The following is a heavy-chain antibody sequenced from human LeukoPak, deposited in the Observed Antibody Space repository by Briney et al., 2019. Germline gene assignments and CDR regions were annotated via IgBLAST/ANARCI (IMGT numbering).Heavy chain of an antibody. J-gene: IGHJ3*02. CDR1: GYSFTSYW. CDR3: ARTLVRGVQDAFDI. CDR2: FYPGDSDT. V-gene: IGHV5-51*01. Sequence: HGESLKISCKDSGYSFTSYWIGWVRQMPGKGLEWMVIFYPGDSDTRVSPSFQGQVTISADKSINTAYLQWSSLKASDTAMYYCARTLVRGVQDAFDIWGQGTMVTVSS. D-gene: IGHD3-10*01.